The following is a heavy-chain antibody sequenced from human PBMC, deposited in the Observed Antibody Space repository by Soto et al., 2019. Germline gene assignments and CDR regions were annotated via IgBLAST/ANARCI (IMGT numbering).Heavy chain of an antibody. CDR2: IDPSDSQT. Sequence: LGASLKISCKGSGYSFAGYWITWVRQKPGKGLEWMGRIDPSDSQTYYSPSFRGHVTISVTKSITTVFLQWSSLRASDTAMYYCARQIYDSDTGPNFQYYFDSWGQGTPVTV. V-gene: IGHV5-10-1*01. CDR3: ARQIYDSDTGPNFQYYFDS. D-gene: IGHD3-22*01. CDR1: GYSFAGYW. J-gene: IGHJ4*02.